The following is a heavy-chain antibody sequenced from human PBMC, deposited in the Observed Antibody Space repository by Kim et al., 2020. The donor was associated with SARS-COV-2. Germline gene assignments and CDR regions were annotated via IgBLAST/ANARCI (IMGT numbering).Heavy chain of an antibody. J-gene: IGHJ6*02. Sequence: GGSLRLSCAASGFTFSSYGMHWVRQAPGKGLEWVAVIWYDGSNKYYADSVKGRFTISRDNSKNTLYLQMNSLRAEDTAVYYCARDGAGAFMITFGGVTQKKTYYYYGMDVWGQGPRSPSP. CDR1: GFTFSSYG. V-gene: IGHV3-33*01. D-gene: IGHD3-16*01. CDR3: ARDGAGAFMITFGGVTQKKTYYYYGMDV. CDR2: IWYDGSNK.